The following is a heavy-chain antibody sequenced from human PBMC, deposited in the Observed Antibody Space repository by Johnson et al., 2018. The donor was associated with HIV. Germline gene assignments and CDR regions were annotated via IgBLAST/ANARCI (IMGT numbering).Heavy chain of an antibody. CDR2: ISWDGGST. Sequence: VQLVESGGGVVQPGRSLRLSCAASGFTFDDYAMHWVRQAPGKGLEWVSLISWDGGSTYYADSVKGRFTISRDNSKNSLYLQMNSLRAEDTAVYYCASEGGLELRAFDIWGQGTMVTVSS. D-gene: IGHD1-26*01. CDR3: ASEGGLELRAFDI. CDR1: GFTFDDYA. J-gene: IGHJ3*02. V-gene: IGHV3-43D*03.